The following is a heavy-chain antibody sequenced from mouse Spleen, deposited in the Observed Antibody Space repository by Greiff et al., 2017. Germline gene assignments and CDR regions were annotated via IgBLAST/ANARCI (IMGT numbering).Heavy chain of an antibody. J-gene: IGHJ4*01. V-gene: IGHV1-82*01. CDR1: GYAFSSSW. D-gene: IGHD4-1*02. CDR2: IYPGDGDT. CDR3: ARTQLGAYAMDY. Sequence: VQLQQSGPELVKPGASVKISCKASGYAFSSSWMNWVKQRPGKGLEWIGRIYPGDGDTNYNGKFKGKATLTADKSSSTAYMQLSSLTSEDSAVYYCARTQLGAYAMDYWGQGTSVTVSS.